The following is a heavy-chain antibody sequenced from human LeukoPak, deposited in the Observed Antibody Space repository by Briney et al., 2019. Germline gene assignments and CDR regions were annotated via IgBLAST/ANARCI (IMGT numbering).Heavy chain of an antibody. CDR1: RFTFSSYG. D-gene: IGHD1-7*01. V-gene: IGHV3-30*02. Sequence: SGGSLRLSCAASRFTFSSYGMHWVRQAPGKGLEWVAFIRYDGSNKYYADSVKGRFTISRDNAKNSLYLQMNSLRAEDTAVYYCARAHNWKYGSFDFWGQGTLVTVSS. CDR2: IRYDGSNK. CDR3: ARAHNWKYGSFDF. J-gene: IGHJ4*02.